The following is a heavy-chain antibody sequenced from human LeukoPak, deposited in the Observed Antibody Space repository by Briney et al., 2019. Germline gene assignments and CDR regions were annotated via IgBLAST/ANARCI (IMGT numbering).Heavy chain of an antibody. J-gene: IGHJ1*01. D-gene: IGHD3-22*01. V-gene: IGHV3-23*01. CDR1: GFTFSSYA. CDR2: ISGSGGST. Sequence: HAGGSLRLSCAASGFTFSSYAMSWVRQAPGKGLEWASAISGSGGSTYYADSVKGRFTISRDNSKNTLYLQMNSLRADDTAVYYCAKSSGSSLEYFQHWGQGTLVTVSS. CDR3: AKSSGSSLEYFQH.